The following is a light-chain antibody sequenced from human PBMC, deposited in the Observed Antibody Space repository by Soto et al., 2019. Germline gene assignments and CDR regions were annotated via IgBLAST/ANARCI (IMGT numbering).Light chain of an antibody. J-gene: IGKJ2*01. Sequence: DIQMTQSPSSLSASVGDRVTITCRTSQSISTYLNWYQQKAGKAPKVVINAASILQSGVPSRFSGRGSGTDFTLTINSLEPDDFEIFYCQRSYNTPYTFGQGTNLKIK. CDR1: QSISTY. CDR2: AAS. V-gene: IGKV1-39*01. CDR3: QRSYNTPYT.